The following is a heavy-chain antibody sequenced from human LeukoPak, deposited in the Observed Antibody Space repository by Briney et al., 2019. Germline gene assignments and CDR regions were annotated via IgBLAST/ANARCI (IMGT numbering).Heavy chain of an antibody. V-gene: IGHV3-74*01. Sequence: GGSLRLSCAASGFTFSSYWMHWVRQAPGKGLVWVSRINSDGSSTSYADSVKGRFTISRDNAKNTLYLQMNSLRAEDTAVYYCARGIAAAGTVRRGAEDVGERYYWGQGTLVTVSS. CDR3: ARGIAAAGTVRRGAEDVGERYY. J-gene: IGHJ4*02. CDR2: INSDGSST. D-gene: IGHD6-13*01. CDR1: GFTFSSYW.